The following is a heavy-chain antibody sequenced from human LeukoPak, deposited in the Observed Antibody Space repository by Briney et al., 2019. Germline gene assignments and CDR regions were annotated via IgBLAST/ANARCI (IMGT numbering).Heavy chain of an antibody. CDR1: GFTFSSYE. CDR3: ARVRGGYNSFYFDY. CDR2: ISSSGSTM. V-gene: IGHV3-48*03. D-gene: IGHD5-24*01. Sequence: GGSLRLSCAASGFTFSSYEMTWVRQAPGKGLEWISYISSSGSTMYYADSVKGRFTISRDNAKNSLYLQMNSLRAEDTAVYYCARVRGGYNSFYFDYWGQGTLVTVSS. J-gene: IGHJ4*02.